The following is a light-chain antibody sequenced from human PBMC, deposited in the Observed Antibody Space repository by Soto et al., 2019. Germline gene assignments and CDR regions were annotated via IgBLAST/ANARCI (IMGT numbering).Light chain of an antibody. V-gene: IGLV2-11*01. CDR3: CSYAGSYTLGV. Sequence: QSALTQPRSVSGSPGQSVTISCTGTISDVAGYNYVSWYQQHPGKAPKLMIYDVSKRPSGVPDRFSGSKSGNTASLTISGLQAEDEADYYCCSYAGSYTLGVFGTGTKVTVL. CDR1: ISDVAGYNY. CDR2: DVS. J-gene: IGLJ1*01.